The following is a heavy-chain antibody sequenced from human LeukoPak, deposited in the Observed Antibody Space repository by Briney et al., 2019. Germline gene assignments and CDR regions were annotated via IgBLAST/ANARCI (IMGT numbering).Heavy chain of an antibody. Sequence: PGGSLRLSFVASGFTFSTAWMHWARQTPGKGLVWVSHTNGDGRRINYADDVKGRFTISRDNAKNTLYLQMNSLRVEDTAVYYCVRDLPRTSGPWGQGTLVTVSS. CDR1: GFTFSTAW. CDR3: VRDLPRTSGP. V-gene: IGHV3-74*01. J-gene: IGHJ5*02. CDR2: TNGDGRRI. D-gene: IGHD3-10*01.